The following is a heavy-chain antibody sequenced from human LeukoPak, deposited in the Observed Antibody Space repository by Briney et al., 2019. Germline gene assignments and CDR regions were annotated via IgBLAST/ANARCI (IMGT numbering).Heavy chain of an antibody. D-gene: IGHD3-22*01. CDR2: ISGSGGST. Sequence: GGSLRLSCAASGFTFSSYAMSWVRQAPGKGLEWVSAISGSGGSTYYADSVKGWFTISRDNSKNTLYLQMNSLRAEDTAVYYCAKVDSSGYYGFDYWGQGTPVTVSS. CDR3: AKVDSSGYYGFDY. V-gene: IGHV3-23*01. J-gene: IGHJ4*02. CDR1: GFTFSSYA.